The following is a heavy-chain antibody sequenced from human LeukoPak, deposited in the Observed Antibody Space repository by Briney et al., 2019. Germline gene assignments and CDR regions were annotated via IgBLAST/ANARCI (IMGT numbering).Heavy chain of an antibody. CDR2: IWGDQRYK. CDR1: GFSLSNYG. Sequence: GTSLTLSCTASGFSLSNYGMHWVRQAPGKGLEWVAIIWGDQRYKHYADSVKGRFTISRDTAKSSLYLQMNSLKIEDTAIYFCARDPDGDYDFDYWGQGTLVTVSS. V-gene: IGHV3-33*01. J-gene: IGHJ4*02. CDR3: ARDPDGDYDFDY. D-gene: IGHD4-17*01.